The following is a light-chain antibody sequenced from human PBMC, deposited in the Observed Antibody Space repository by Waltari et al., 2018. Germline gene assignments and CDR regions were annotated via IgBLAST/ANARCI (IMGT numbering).Light chain of an antibody. Sequence: QSALTQPASVSGSPGQSITISCTEASSGVGSYHLVSWYQQHPGKAPNVILYEGGKRPSGVSNRFSGSKSGNTASLTISGLQADDEADYFCSSYTGTATPRVFGGGTRLTVL. CDR2: EGG. CDR1: SSGVGSYHL. J-gene: IGLJ3*02. CDR3: SSYTGTATPRV. V-gene: IGLV2-23*01.